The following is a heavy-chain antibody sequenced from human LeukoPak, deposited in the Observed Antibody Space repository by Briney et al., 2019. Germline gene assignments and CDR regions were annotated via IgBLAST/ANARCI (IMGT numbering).Heavy chain of an antibody. V-gene: IGHV1-18*04. CDR1: GYTFTGYY. CDR2: INPNSGNT. Sequence: ASVKVSCKASGYTFTGYYMHWVRQAPGQGLEWMGWINPNSGNTNYAQKLQGRVTMTTDTSTSTAYMELRSLRSDDTAVYYCARDRYGSGSYQTDPTLDYWGQGTLVTVSS. CDR3: ARDRYGSGSYQTDPTLDY. J-gene: IGHJ4*02. D-gene: IGHD3-10*01.